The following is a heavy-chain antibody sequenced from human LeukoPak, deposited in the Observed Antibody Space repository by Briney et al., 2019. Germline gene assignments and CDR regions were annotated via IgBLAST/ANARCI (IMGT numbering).Heavy chain of an antibody. CDR3: ARAYQLLKRFLEWLLNYYYYYGMHV. Sequence: GGSLRLSCAASGFTFSDYYMSWIRQAPGKGLEWVSYISSSGSTIYYADSVKGRFTISRDNAKNSLYLQMNSLRAEDTAVYYCARAYQLLKRFLEWLLNYYYYYGMHVWGQGTTVTVSS. J-gene: IGHJ6*02. CDR1: GFTFSDYY. CDR2: ISSSGSTI. D-gene: IGHD3-3*01. V-gene: IGHV3-11*01.